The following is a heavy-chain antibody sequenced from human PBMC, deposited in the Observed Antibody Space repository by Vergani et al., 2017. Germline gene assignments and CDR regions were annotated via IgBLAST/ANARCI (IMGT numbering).Heavy chain of an antibody. CDR1: GGSFSGYY. V-gene: IGHV4-34*01. D-gene: IGHD5-18*01. J-gene: IGHJ5*02. CDR3: ARGLVVVDTANWFDP. Sequence: QVQLQQWGAGLLKPSETLSLTCAVYGGSFSGYYWSWIRQPPGKGLEWIGEINHSGSTNYNPSLKSRVTISVDTSKNQFSLELSSVTAADTAVYYCARGLVVVDTANWFDPWGQGTLVTVSS. CDR2: INHSGST.